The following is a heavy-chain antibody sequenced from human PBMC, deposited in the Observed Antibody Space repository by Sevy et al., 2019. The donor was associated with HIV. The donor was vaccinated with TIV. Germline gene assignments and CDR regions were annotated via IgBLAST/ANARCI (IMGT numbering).Heavy chain of an antibody. Sequence: GESLKISCKGHGYSFTSHWIGWVRQMPGKGLDWMGIIFPGDSETRYSPSFQGEVTISADKSISTAFLQWCSLKASDTAIYYCARSRSGYFDSSGYYINWGQGTLVTVSS. D-gene: IGHD3-22*01. CDR3: ARSRSGYFDSSGYYIN. CDR1: GYSFTSHW. J-gene: IGHJ4*02. V-gene: IGHV5-51*01. CDR2: IFPGDSET.